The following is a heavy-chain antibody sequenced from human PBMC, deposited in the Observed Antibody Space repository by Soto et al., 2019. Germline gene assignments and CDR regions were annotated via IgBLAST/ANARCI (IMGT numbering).Heavy chain of an antibody. J-gene: IGHJ4*02. D-gene: IGHD5-12*01. V-gene: IGHV4-59*01. CDR2: VYHTGST. CDR1: GASISSSY. Sequence: SETLSLTCTVSGASISSSYRSWIRQSPGKGLEWIGYVYHTGSTNYNPSLTSRVTTSLDTSKSQFSLNLTSLTTADTAVYFCARGGNRYSNVASGVGGFDYWGQGSLVTVSS. CDR3: ARGGNRYSNVASGVGGFDY.